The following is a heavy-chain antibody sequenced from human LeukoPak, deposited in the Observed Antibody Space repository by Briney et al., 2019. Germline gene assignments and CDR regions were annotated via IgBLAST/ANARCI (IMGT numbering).Heavy chain of an antibody. Sequence: SMKVSCKASGYTFTSYYMHWVRQAPGQGLEWMGGIIPIFGTANYAQKFQGRVTITADESTSTAYMELSSLRSEDTAVYYCASSYCSSTSCPTPYYYYYGMDVWGQGTTVTVSS. CDR3: ASSYCSSTSCPTPYYYYYGMDV. CDR1: GYTFTSYY. J-gene: IGHJ6*02. CDR2: IIPIFGTA. D-gene: IGHD2-2*01. V-gene: IGHV1-69*13.